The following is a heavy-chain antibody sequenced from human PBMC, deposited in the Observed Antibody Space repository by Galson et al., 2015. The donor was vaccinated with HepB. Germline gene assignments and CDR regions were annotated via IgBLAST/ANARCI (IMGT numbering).Heavy chain of an antibody. D-gene: IGHD1-1*01. Sequence: SLRLSCAASGFTFGDYAMSWFRQAPGKGLEWVGFIRSKAYGGTTEYAASVKGRFTISRDDSKSIAYLQMNSLKTEDTAVYYCTRDCSGTTSPRRYYGMDVWGQGTTVTVSS. CDR1: GFTFGDYA. CDR2: IRSKAYGGTT. V-gene: IGHV3-49*03. J-gene: IGHJ6*02. CDR3: TRDCSGTTSPRRYYGMDV.